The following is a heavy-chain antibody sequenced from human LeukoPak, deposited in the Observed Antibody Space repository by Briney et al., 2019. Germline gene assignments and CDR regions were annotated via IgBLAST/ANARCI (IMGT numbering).Heavy chain of an antibody. CDR3: ARGGLENGYHSNDGFDI. J-gene: IGHJ3*02. CDR1: GGSISGYY. V-gene: IGHV4-59*01. D-gene: IGHD3-22*01. Sequence: SETLSLTCTVSGGSISGYYWSWIRQPPGKGLEWIGYIYYSGSTKYNPSLKSRVTMSVDTSRNQFSLKLSSVTAADTAVYYCARGGLENGYHSNDGFDIWGQETMVTVSS. CDR2: IYYSGST.